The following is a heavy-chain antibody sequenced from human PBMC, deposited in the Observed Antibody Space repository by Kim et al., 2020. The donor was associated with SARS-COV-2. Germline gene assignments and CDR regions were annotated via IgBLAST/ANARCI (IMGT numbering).Heavy chain of an antibody. V-gene: IGHV4-59*01. Sequence: NPSLQRRVTISVDTSKNQFSRKLSSVTAADTAVYYCARELGTTPSYAFDIWGQGTMVTVSS. J-gene: IGHJ3*02. D-gene: IGHD1-1*01. CDR3: ARELGTTPSYAFDI.